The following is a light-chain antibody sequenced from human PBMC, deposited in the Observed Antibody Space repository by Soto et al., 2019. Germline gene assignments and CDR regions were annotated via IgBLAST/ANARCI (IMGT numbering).Light chain of an antibody. CDR1: QSLASNF. CDR3: HQSGSSPLIS. CDR2: STS. Sequence: DIVLTQFPGTLSLSPGETATLSCRASQSLASNFLVWYQQKPGQAPRLLISSTSRRATGIPDRFSGSGSGTDFTLTISRLDPEDFAVYYCHQSGSSPLISFGQGTRLEIK. J-gene: IGKJ5*01. V-gene: IGKV3-20*01.